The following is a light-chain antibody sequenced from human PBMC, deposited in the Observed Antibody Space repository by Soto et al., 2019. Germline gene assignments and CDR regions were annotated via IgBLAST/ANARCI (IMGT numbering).Light chain of an antibody. CDR1: QGISNY. CDR2: GAS. CDR3: LQHNSYPLT. J-gene: IGKJ4*01. V-gene: IGKV1-17*03. Sequence: DIQMTQARSAMSASVGDRVTITCRASQGISNYLAWFQQKPGKVPKRLIYGASSLQGGVPSRFSGSGSGTEFTLTISSLQPEDFATYYCLQHNSYPLTFGGGTKVDIK.